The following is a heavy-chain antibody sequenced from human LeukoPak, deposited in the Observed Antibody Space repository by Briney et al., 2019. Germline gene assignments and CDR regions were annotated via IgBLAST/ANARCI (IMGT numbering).Heavy chain of an antibody. D-gene: IGHD3-3*01. CDR3: ARGTYYDFWRGGYYYMDV. V-gene: IGHV3-30*03. J-gene: IGHJ6*03. CDR2: ISYDGSNK. Sequence: GGSLRLSCAASGFTFSSYGMHWVRQAPGKGLEWVAAISYDGSNKYYADSVKGRFTISRDNSKNTLYLQMNSLRAEDMAVYYCARGTYYDFWRGGYYYMDVWGKGTTVTVSS. CDR1: GFTFSSYG.